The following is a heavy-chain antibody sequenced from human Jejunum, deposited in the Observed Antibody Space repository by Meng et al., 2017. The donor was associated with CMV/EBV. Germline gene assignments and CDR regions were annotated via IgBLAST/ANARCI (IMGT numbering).Heavy chain of an antibody. V-gene: IGHV4-61*01. CDR1: SFSGGHYY. CDR3: ARNVYTYGFDAFDI. CDR2: IYNSGST. J-gene: IGHJ3*02. Sequence: SFSGGHYYWNWIRQPPGKGLEWIGYIYNSGSTDYNPSLKSRVTISLDTSKNQFSLKLSSLTAADTAVYYCARNVYTYGFDAFDIWGQGTMVTVSS. D-gene: IGHD5-18*01.